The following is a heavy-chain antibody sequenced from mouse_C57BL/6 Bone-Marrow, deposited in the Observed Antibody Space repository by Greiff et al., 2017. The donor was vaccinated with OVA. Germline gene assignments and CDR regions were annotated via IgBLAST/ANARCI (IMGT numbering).Heavy chain of an antibody. CDR3: ANGWLLRVY. J-gene: IGHJ2*01. D-gene: IGHD2-3*01. CDR1: GYTFTDYY. V-gene: IGHV1-75*01. CDR2: IFPGGGGT. Sequence: QVQLQQSGAELVKPGASVKLSCTASGYTFTDYYMNWVQQRPGQGLEWIGWIFPGGGGTYYTEKFKGKATLTVDKSSSTAYMLLSSLTSEDSAVYYCANGWLLRVYWGQGTTVTVSS.